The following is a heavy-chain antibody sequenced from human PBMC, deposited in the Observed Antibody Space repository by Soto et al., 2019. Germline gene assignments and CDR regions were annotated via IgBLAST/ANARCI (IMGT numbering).Heavy chain of an antibody. CDR1: GYMFSNYG. Sequence: QALLVQSGAEVKKPGASVKVSCKASGYMFSNYGISWVRQSPGQGLEWMGWISAYNGNTHYEQKFEDRVTMTADTSTSTGYMEVRSLTSEDTAVYFCARVVPAQLLRYYYYYYMDVWGEGTTVTVSS. CDR3: ARVVPAQLLRYYYYYYMDV. V-gene: IGHV1-18*01. D-gene: IGHD2-2*01. J-gene: IGHJ6*03. CDR2: ISAYNGNT.